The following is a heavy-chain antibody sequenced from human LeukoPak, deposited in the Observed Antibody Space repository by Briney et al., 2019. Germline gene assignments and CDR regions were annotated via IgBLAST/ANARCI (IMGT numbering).Heavy chain of an antibody. CDR2: ISYDGSNK. J-gene: IGHJ4*02. V-gene: IGHV3-30*04. Sequence: QPGRSLRLSCAASGFTFSSYAMHWVRQAPGKGLEWVAVISYDGSNKYYADSVKGRFTISRDNSKNTLYLQMNSLRAEDTAVYYCARDFVAAHIYWGQGTLVTVSS. CDR1: GFTFSSYA. CDR3: ARDFVAAHIY. D-gene: IGHD6-19*01.